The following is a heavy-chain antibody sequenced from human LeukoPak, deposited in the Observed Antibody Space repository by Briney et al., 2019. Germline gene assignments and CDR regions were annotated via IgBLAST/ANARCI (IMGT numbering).Heavy chain of an antibody. CDR2: INPNSGGT. J-gene: IGHJ1*01. CDR3: ARDNYGDYLDRVQYSQH. Sequence: GASVKVSCKASGYTFTGYYMHWVRQAPGQGLEWMGWINPNSGGTNYAQKFQGRVTMTRDTSISTAYMELSRLRSDDTAVYYCARDNYGDYLDRVQYSQHWGQGTLVTVSS. V-gene: IGHV1-2*02. CDR1: GYTFTGYY. D-gene: IGHD4-17*01.